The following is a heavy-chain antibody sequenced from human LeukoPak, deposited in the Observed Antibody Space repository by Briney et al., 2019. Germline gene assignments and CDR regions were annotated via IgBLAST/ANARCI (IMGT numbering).Heavy chain of an antibody. Sequence: GGSLRLSCAASGFTFSGYYMSYIRQAPGKGLEWISYISSSGYTIYYADSVKGRLTISRDNSKNTLYLQMNSLRAEDTAVYYCARGGVAAAVTHFDYWGQGTLVTVSS. CDR3: ARGGVAAAVTHFDY. CDR2: ISSSGYTI. V-gene: IGHV3-11*01. J-gene: IGHJ4*02. CDR1: GFTFSGYY. D-gene: IGHD6-13*01.